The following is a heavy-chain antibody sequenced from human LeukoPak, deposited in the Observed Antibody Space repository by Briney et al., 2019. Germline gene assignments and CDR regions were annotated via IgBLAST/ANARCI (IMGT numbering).Heavy chain of an antibody. J-gene: IGHJ4*02. CDR3: ARRTGYCSSTSCYAGYFDY. D-gene: IGHD2-2*03. Sequence: PSETLSLTCTVSGGSISSYYWSWIRQPPGKGLEWIGYIYYSGSTNYNPPLKSRVTISVDTSKNQFSLKLSSVTAANTAVYYCARRTGYCSSTSCYAGYFDYWGQGTLVTVSS. CDR1: GGSISSYY. V-gene: IGHV4-59*08. CDR2: IYYSGST.